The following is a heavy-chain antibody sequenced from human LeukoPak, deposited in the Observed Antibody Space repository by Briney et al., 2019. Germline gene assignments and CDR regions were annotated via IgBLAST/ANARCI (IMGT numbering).Heavy chain of an antibody. CDR1: GFTFDDYA. V-gene: IGHV3-9*01. CDR2: ISWNSGSI. CDR3: AKDIAAAAPYYFDY. J-gene: IGHJ4*02. D-gene: IGHD6-13*01. Sequence: GRSLRLSCAASGFTFDDYAMHWVRQAPGKGLEWVSGISWNSGSIGYADSVKGRFTISRDNAKNPLYLQMNSLRAEDTALYYCAKDIAAAAPYYFDYWGQGTLVTVSS.